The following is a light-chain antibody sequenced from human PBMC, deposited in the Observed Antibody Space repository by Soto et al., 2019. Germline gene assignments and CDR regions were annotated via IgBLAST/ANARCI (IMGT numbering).Light chain of an antibody. Sequence: DIQMTQSPSSLSASVGDRVTITCRASQSIGTSLNWYQQRSGKAPKRLIYGASTLQSGAPSRFSGSGSGTDFTLTISSLQPEDFATYYCQQSYIYPLTFVGGTKVEIK. CDR1: QSIGTS. J-gene: IGKJ4*01. CDR3: QQSYIYPLT. V-gene: IGKV1-39*01. CDR2: GAS.